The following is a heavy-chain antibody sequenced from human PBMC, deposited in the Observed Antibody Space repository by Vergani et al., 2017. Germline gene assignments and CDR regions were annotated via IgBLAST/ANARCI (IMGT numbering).Heavy chain of an antibody. CDR2: IYYSGST. V-gene: IGHV4-59*12. CDR3: AREREPRVGAQRDYYYYMDV. J-gene: IGHJ6*03. D-gene: IGHD1-26*01. Sequence: QVQLQESGPGLVKPSETLSLTCTVSGGSISSYYWSWIRQPPGKGLEWIGYIYYSGSTNYNPSLKSRVTISVDTSKNQFSLKLSSVTAADTAVYYCAREREPRVGAQRDYYYYMDVWGKGTTVTVSS. CDR1: GGSISSYY.